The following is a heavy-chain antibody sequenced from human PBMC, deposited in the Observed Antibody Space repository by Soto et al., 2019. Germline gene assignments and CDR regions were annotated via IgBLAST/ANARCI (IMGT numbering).Heavy chain of an antibody. Sequence: GGSLRLSCVGSGFTFTTYNMNWVRQAPGKGLEWVSYISAAGAAIFYAHSVKGRFTISRDDSKNTLYLQMNGLRAEDTAIYYCAKGGPVSGWHNFHYWGQGTLVTVSS. CDR3: AKGGPVSGWHNFHY. J-gene: IGHJ4*02. CDR1: GFTFTTYN. D-gene: IGHD6-25*01. CDR2: ISAAGAAI. V-gene: IGHV3-48*01.